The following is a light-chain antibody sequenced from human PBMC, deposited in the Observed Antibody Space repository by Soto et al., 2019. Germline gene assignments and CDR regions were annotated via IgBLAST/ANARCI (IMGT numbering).Light chain of an antibody. V-gene: IGKV3-11*01. CDR1: QSINTY. CDR2: DAS. J-gene: IGKJ4*01. Sequence: DIVLTQFPATLSLSPGERATLSCRASQSINTYLAWYQQKPGQPPRLLISDASNRATGTPARFSGSGSGTDFPLTISSPEVEDFAVYYCQRRRAWPPLTSGGGPRWRSN. CDR3: QRRRAWPPLT.